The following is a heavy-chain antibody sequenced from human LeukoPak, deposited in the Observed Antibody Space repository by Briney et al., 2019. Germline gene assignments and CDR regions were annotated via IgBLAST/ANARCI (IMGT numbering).Heavy chain of an antibody. D-gene: IGHD6-19*01. CDR1: GFTFSTYA. J-gene: IGHJ1*01. CDR3: AKDPWQWLVHAGYFQH. V-gene: IGHV3-23*01. Sequence: PGGSLRLSCAASGFTFSTYAVNWVRQAPGKGLEWVSTISGSGDSTYYADSVKGRFTISRDNSKNTLYLQMNSLRAEDTAVYYCAKDPWQWLVHAGYFQHWGQGTLVTVSS. CDR2: ISGSGDST.